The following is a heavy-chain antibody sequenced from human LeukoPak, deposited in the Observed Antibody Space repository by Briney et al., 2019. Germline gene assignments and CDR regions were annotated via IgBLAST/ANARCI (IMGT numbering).Heavy chain of an antibody. CDR2: ISYDGSNK. V-gene: IGHV3-30-3*01. D-gene: IGHD3-10*01. CDR3: ARDGYYYGSGSYPPFDY. Sequence: TGGSLRLSCAASGFTFSSYAMHWVRQAPGKGLEWVAVISYDGSNKYYADSVKGRFTISRDNSKNTLYLQMNSLRAEDTAVYYCARDGYYYGSGSYPPFDYWGQGTLVTVSS. CDR1: GFTFSSYA. J-gene: IGHJ4*02.